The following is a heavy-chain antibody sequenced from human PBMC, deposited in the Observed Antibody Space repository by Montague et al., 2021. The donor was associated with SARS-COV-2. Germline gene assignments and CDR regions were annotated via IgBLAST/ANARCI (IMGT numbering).Heavy chain of an antibody. Sequence: TLSLTCTVSGASISNPTYSWGWIRQPAEKELEWIGRMYSSGSTTYNPSLKSRVTISVDTSKNQFSLRLNSVTAADTAVYYCVREGGSLSFDYWGQGILVTVSS. CDR3: VREGGSLSFDY. J-gene: IGHJ4*02. CDR1: GASISNPTYS. V-gene: IGHV4-61*02. D-gene: IGHD1-26*01. CDR2: MYSSGST.